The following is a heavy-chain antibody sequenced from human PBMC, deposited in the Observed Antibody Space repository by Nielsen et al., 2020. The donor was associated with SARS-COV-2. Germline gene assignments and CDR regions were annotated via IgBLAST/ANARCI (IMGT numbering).Heavy chain of an antibody. J-gene: IGHJ4*02. CDR3: ARHASGYSSAFDY. CDR2: IYPGDSDT. Sequence: GESLHISCKGSGYRFTTSWIGWVPQMPGKGLEWMGIIYPGDSDTRYSPSFQGQVTISADKSITTAYLQWSSLKASDTAMYYCARHASGYSSAFDYWGQGTLVNVSS. D-gene: IGHD5-18*01. V-gene: IGHV5-51*01. CDR1: GYRFTTSW.